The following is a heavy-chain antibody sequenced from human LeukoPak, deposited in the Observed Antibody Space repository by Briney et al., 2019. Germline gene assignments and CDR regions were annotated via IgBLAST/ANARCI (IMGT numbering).Heavy chain of an antibody. CDR1: GFTFDDHA. Sequence: GGSLRLSCAASGFTFDDHAMHWVRQAPGKGLEWVSSINWNGNSIAYADSVRGRFTISRDNAKNSLRLQMNSLRPEDTALYYCAKDIGSYYSPSNWFDPWGQGTLVTVSS. D-gene: IGHD1-26*01. CDR2: INWNGNSI. V-gene: IGHV3-9*01. CDR3: AKDIGSYYSPSNWFDP. J-gene: IGHJ5*02.